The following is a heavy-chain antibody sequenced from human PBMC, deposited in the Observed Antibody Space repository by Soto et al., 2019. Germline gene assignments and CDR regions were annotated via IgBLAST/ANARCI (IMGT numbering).Heavy chain of an antibody. Sequence: EAQVVESGGGLVQPGGSLRLSCTAAGFTFSSYEMNRVRQAPGKGLEWVSYISYSGSTIYYADSVKGRFTISRDNAKNSLYLQMNSLRAEDTAVYYCARGPQFPNIEVIPGAVDDWGQGTLVTVSS. CDR1: GFTFSSYE. CDR2: ISYSGSTI. V-gene: IGHV3-48*03. J-gene: IGHJ4*02. CDR3: ARGPQFPNIEVIPGAVDD. D-gene: IGHD2-2*01.